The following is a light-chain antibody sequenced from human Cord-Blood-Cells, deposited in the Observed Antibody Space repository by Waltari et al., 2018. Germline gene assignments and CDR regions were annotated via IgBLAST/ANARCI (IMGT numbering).Light chain of an antibody. CDR1: QGIRND. J-gene: IGKJ2*01. CDR3: LQDYNYPYP. Sequence: AIQMTQSPSSPSASVGPSVTITCRASQGIRNDLGWYPQKPGKDPKLLIYAASSLQSGVPSRFSGSGSGTDFTLTISSLQPEDFATYYCLQDYNYPYPFGQGTKLEIK. CDR2: AAS. V-gene: IGKV1-6*01.